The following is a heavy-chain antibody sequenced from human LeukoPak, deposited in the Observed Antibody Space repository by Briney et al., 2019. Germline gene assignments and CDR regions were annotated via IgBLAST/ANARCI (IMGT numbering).Heavy chain of an antibody. J-gene: IGHJ4*02. D-gene: IGHD7-27*01. V-gene: IGHV4-59*12. CDR1: GGSISSYY. CDR2: FSNSGTT. CDR3: ARGSNRGDY. Sequence: KPSETLSLTCTVSGGSISSYYWSWIRQPPGKGLEWIGYFSNSGTTDYNPSLKSRVTMSVDTSKNQFSLKLSSVTAADTAVYYCARGSNRGDYWGQGTLVTVSS.